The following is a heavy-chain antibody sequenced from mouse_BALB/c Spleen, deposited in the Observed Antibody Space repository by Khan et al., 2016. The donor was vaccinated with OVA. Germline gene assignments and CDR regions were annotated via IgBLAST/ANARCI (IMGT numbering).Heavy chain of an antibody. CDR2: ISYSGST. D-gene: IGHD4-1*01. V-gene: IGHV3-2*02. J-gene: IGHJ4*01. Sequence: EVQLQESGPGLVKPSQSLSLTCTVTGYSITSDYAWNWIRQFPGNKLEWMGYISYSGSTTYNPFLKSRISITRDTSKNQFFLKLNSVTTEDTATYYCASDLGRYYAMDYWGQGTSVTVSS. CDR3: ASDLGRYYAMDY. CDR1: GYSITSDYA.